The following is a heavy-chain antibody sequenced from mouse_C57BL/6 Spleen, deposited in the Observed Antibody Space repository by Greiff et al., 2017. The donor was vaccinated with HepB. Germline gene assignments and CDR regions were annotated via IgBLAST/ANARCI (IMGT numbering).Heavy chain of an antibody. CDR1: GFTFSDYG. CDR2: ISSGSSTI. J-gene: IGHJ3*01. Sequence: EVKLVESGGGLVKPGGSLKLSCAASGFTFSDYGMHWVRQAPEKGLEWVAYISSGSSTIYYADTVKGRFTISRDNAKNTLFLRMTSLRSEDTAMYYCARKLTGTSYWGQGTLVTVSA. V-gene: IGHV5-17*01. CDR3: ARKLTGTSY. D-gene: IGHD4-1*01.